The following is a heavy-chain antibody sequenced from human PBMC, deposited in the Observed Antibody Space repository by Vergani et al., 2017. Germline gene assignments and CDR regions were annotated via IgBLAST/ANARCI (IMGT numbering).Heavy chain of an antibody. Sequence: EVQLVESGGGLVQPGGSLRLSCAASGFNFSSYTMNWVRQAPGKGLEWISYVISSSRRQSYADSVKGRFTVSRDTAKNSLYLQMNSLRAEDSAMYYCVRRRWERQEVDYWGQGTLVTV. D-gene: IGHD1-26*01. CDR3: VRRRWERQEVDY. CDR1: GFNFSSYT. J-gene: IGHJ4*02. V-gene: IGHV3-48*01. CDR2: VISSSRRQ.